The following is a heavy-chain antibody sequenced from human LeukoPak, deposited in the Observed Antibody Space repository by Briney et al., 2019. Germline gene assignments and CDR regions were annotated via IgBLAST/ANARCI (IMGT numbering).Heavy chain of an antibody. CDR2: TSYDGSNK. CDR1: GFTFSSYG. CDR3: AKVGIAAPGWTFDP. Sequence: GGSLRLSCAASGFTFSSYGMHWVRQAPGKGLEWVAVTSYDGSNKYYADSVKGRFTISRDNSKNTLYLQMNSLRAEDTAVYYCAKVGIAAPGWTFDPWGQGTLVTVSS. V-gene: IGHV3-30*18. J-gene: IGHJ5*02. D-gene: IGHD6-6*01.